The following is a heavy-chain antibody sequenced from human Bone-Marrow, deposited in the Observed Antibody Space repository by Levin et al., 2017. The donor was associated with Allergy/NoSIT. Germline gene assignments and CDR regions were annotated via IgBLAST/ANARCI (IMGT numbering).Heavy chain of an antibody. CDR2: ISYDGKNK. CDR1: GFTFSRYS. Sequence: GESLKISCAGAGFTFSRYSIHWVRQAPGKGLESVAVISYDGKNKYYGDSLEGRFTISRDNSKNTLSLQMNSLRAEDTAVYYCARGPYQNDNTYFFDYWGQGTLVTVSS. CDR3: ARGPYQNDNTYFFDY. J-gene: IGHJ4*02. D-gene: IGHD3-22*01. V-gene: IGHV3-30*04.